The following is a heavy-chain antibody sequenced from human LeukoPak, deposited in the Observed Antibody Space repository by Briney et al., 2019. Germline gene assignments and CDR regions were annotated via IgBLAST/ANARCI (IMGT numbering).Heavy chain of an antibody. V-gene: IGHV4-39*01. CDR1: GGSISSSSYY. Sequence: SETLSLTCTVSGGSISSSSYYCGWIRQPPRKGLEWIGSIYYSRSTYYNPSLKSRVTISVDTSKNQFSLRLSSVTAADTAVYYCAGHLAAAAPPRHWFDPWGQGTLVTVSS. D-gene: IGHD6-13*01. CDR2: IYYSRST. J-gene: IGHJ5*02. CDR3: AGHLAAAAPPRHWFDP.